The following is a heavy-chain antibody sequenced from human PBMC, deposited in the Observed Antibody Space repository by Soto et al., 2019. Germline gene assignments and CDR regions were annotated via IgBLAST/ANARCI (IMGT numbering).Heavy chain of an antibody. Sequence: QVQLVESGGGVVQPGRSLRLSCAASGFTFSSYGMHWVRQAPGKGLEWVAVIWYDGSNKYYADSVKGRFTISRDNSKNTLYLQMNSLRAEDTAVYYCARDDEHLEYGMDVWGQGTTVTVSS. CDR3: ARDDEHLEYGMDV. CDR1: GFTFSSYG. CDR2: IWYDGSNK. J-gene: IGHJ6*02. D-gene: IGHD3-3*02. V-gene: IGHV3-33*01.